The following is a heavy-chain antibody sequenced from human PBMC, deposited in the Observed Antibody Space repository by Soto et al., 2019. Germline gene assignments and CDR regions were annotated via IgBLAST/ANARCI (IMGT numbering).Heavy chain of an antibody. CDR2: ISYDGSNK. CDR1: GFTFSSYA. D-gene: IGHD4-17*01. Sequence: GGSLRLSCAASGFTFSSYAMHWVRQAPGKGLEWVAVISYDGSNKYYADSVKGRFTISRDNSKNTLYLQMNSLRAEDTAVYYCARDSDPYGDYDYWGQGTLVTVSS. CDR3: ARDSDPYGDYDY. V-gene: IGHV3-30-3*01. J-gene: IGHJ4*02.